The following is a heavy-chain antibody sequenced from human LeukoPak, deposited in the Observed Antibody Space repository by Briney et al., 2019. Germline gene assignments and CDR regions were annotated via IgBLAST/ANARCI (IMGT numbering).Heavy chain of an antibody. CDR3: AKAMALVVRAAIDY. CDR2: IYYSGST. CDR1: GVSISSGGYY. D-gene: IGHD2-2*01. Sequence: SETLSLTCTVSGVSISSGGYYWSWIRQHPGKGLEWIGYIYYSGSTYYNPSLKSRVTISVDTSKNQFSLKLSSVTAADTAVYYCAKAMALVVRAAIDYWGQGTLVTVSS. J-gene: IGHJ4*02. V-gene: IGHV4-31*03.